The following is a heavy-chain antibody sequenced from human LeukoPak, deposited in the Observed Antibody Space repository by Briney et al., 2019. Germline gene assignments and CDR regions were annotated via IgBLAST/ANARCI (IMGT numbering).Heavy chain of an antibody. CDR2: ISRSSDYI. V-gene: IGHV3-21*01. J-gene: IGHJ4*02. CDR3: ATDGDLLTLYYFHY. Sequence: PGGSLRLSCAASGFTFSSYSMNWVRQAPGKGLEWVSSISRSSDYIYYADSVKGRFTISRDNAKNSLYLQMNSLRAEDTAVYYCATDGDLLTLYYFHYWGQGTLVTVSS. D-gene: IGHD2-15*01. CDR1: GFTFSSYS.